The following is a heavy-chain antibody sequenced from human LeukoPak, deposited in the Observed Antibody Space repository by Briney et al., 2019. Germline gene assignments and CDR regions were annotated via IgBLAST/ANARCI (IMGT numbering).Heavy chain of an antibody. CDR2: ISGDGGST. J-gene: IGHJ4*02. D-gene: IGHD5-18*01. Sequence: GGSLRLSCAASGFTFDDYAMHWVRQAPRRGLECVSLISGDGGSTYYADSVKGRFTISRDNSKNSLYLQMNSLRTEDTALYYCAKDRSGYSYGRLYYFDYWGQGTLVTVSS. V-gene: IGHV3-43*02. CDR1: GFTFDDYA. CDR3: AKDRSGYSYGRLYYFDY.